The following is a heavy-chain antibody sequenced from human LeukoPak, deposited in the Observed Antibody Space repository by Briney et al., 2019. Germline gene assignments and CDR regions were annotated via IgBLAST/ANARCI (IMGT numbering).Heavy chain of an antibody. CDR3: AREPYYYESSGSTAP. J-gene: IGHJ5*02. CDR2: IYHSGST. D-gene: IGHD3-22*01. Sequence: SETLSLTCTVSGYSISSGYYWGWIRQPPGKGLEWIASIYHSGSTYYNSSLKSRVTMSIDTSKNQFSLKLSSVTAADTAVYYCAREPYYYESSGSTAPWGQGTLVTVSS. V-gene: IGHV4-38-2*02. CDR1: GYSISSGYY.